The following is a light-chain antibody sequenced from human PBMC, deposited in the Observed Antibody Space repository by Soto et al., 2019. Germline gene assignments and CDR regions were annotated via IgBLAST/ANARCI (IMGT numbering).Light chain of an antibody. CDR2: EVT. V-gene: IGLV2-14*01. CDR3: SSFERSGTRV. CDR1: SSDVGGYSY. Sequence: QSALTQAACVSGCPGQSITISCTGTSSDVGGYSYVSWYQQHPGKAPKLIIYEVTSRPSGVSSRFSGSKSGNTASLTISGLQTEDEADYYCSSFERSGTRVIGGGTKVTVL. J-gene: IGLJ2*01.